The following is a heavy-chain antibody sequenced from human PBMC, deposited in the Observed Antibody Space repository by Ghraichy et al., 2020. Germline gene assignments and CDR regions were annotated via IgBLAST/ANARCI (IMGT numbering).Heavy chain of an antibody. CDR2: IKQDGGKQ. J-gene: IGHJ4*02. D-gene: IGHD3-22*01. Sequence: GESLNISCAASRFTFSVYWMTWVRQAPGKGLEWVANIKQDGGKQYYADSVKGRFTISRDNAKNSLYLQMNNLRAEDTAVYYCARGENYYDTSNYLDSWGQGTLVIVSS. V-gene: IGHV3-7*03. CDR1: RFTFSVYW. CDR3: ARGENYYDTSNYLDS.